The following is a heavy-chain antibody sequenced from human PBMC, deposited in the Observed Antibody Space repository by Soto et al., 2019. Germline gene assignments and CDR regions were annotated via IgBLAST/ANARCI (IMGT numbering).Heavy chain of an antibody. Sequence: EVQLVESGGGLVQPGRSLRLSCAASGFTFDDYAMHWVRQAQGKGLEWVSGISWNSGSIGYADSVKGRFTISRDNAKNYLYLQMNSLRAEDTALYYCAKDILDYYDSTTGAFDIWGQGTMVTVSS. V-gene: IGHV3-9*01. D-gene: IGHD3-22*01. CDR2: ISWNSGSI. CDR3: AKDILDYYDSTTGAFDI. J-gene: IGHJ3*02. CDR1: GFTFDDYA.